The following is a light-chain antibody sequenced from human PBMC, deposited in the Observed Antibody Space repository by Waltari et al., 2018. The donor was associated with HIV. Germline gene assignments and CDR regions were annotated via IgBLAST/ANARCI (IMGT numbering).Light chain of an antibody. Sequence: GQSITISCTGTSSDVGSYNLVSWYQQHPGKAPKLTIYEVSKRPSGVSNRFHGSKSGNTASLTISGLQAEDEADYYCCSYAGTSTYVAFGGGTKLTVL. CDR1: SSDVGSYNL. V-gene: IGLV2-23*02. CDR3: CSYAGTSTYVA. J-gene: IGLJ2*01. CDR2: EVS.